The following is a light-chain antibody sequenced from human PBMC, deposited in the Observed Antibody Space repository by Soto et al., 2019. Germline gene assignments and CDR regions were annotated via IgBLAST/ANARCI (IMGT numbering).Light chain of an antibody. Sequence: EIVLTQSPATLSLSLGERATLSCRASQSVSSYLAWYQQKPGQAPRLLIYDASTRATGIPARFSGSGSGTDFTLTISSLEPEDFAVYYCQQRTNKFWTFGQGTKVEIK. CDR3: QQRTNKFWT. CDR1: QSVSSY. CDR2: DAS. J-gene: IGKJ1*01. V-gene: IGKV3-11*01.